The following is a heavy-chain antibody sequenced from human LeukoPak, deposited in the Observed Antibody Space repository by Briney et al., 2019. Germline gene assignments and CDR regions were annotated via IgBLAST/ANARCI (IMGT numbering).Heavy chain of an antibody. CDR2: IYYSGST. D-gene: IGHD1-14*01. J-gene: IGHJ3*02. V-gene: IGHV4-31*03. CDR3: ARTNQISETAFDI. CDR1: GGSISSGGYY. Sequence: NPSETLSLTCTVSGGSISSGGYYWSWIRQHPGKGLEWIGYIYYSGSTYYNPSLKSRVTISVDTSKNQFSLKLSSVTAADTAVYYCARTNQISETAFDIWGQRTMVIVSS.